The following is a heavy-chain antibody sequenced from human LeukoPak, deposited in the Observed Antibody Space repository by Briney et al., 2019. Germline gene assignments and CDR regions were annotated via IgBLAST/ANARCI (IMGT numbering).Heavy chain of an antibody. J-gene: IGHJ5*02. D-gene: IGHD2-15*01. CDR1: GFTLSSYA. CDR3: ARDQSGVVAGADSWFDP. CDR2: ISGSGGST. V-gene: IGHV3-23*01. Sequence: GGSLRLSCAASGFTLSSYAMRWVRQAPGKGLEWVSAISGSGGSTYYADSVKGRFTISRDNSKNTLYLQMNSLRAEDTAVYYRARDQSGVVAGADSWFDPWGQGTLVTVSS.